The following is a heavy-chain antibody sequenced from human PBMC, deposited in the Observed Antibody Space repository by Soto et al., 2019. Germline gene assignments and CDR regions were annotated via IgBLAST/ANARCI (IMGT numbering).Heavy chain of an antibody. D-gene: IGHD2-21*01. CDR3: AASCVACGGFNYYGMDV. CDR2: IYYSGST. V-gene: IGHV4-31*03. CDR1: GDSISSGGYY. Sequence: QVQLQESGPGLVKPSQTLSLTCTVSGDSISSGGYYWSWIRQHPGKGLEWIGYIYYSGSTYYNPSLQRRVTISVDTSKNQFSLKLSSVTAADTAVYYCAASCVACGGFNYYGMDVWGQGTTVTVSS. J-gene: IGHJ6*02.